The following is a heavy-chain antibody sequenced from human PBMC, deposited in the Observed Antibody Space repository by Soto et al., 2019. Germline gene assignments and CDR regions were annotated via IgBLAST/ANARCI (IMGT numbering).Heavy chain of an antibody. CDR2: ISYDGSNK. J-gene: IGHJ6*02. V-gene: IGHV3-30-3*01. D-gene: IGHD3-16*01. CDR1: GFTFSSYA. CDR3: ARVGDRYYYHYGMDV. Sequence: QVQLVESGGGVVQPGRSLRLSCAASGFTFSSYAMHWVRQAPGKGLEWVAVISYDGSNKYYADSVKGRFTISRDNSKNTLYLQMNSLRAEDTAVYYCARVGDRYYYHYGMDVWGQGTTVTVSS.